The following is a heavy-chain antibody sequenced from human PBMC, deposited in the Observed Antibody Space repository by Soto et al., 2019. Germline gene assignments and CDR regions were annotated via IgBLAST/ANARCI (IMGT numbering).Heavy chain of an antibody. V-gene: IGHV4-59*01. Sequence: ASETLCRTCTISGGSINTYSWIWIRQPPGKGLEWIGYIDYSGTSDYNPFLKSRVTMSLDTSEKQLTLELTSVTATDTAVYYCARNWFSVAGRYHFDHWGQGALVTVSS. D-gene: IGHD6-19*01. CDR3: ARNWFSVAGRYHFDH. CDR1: GGSINTYS. CDR2: IDYSGTS. J-gene: IGHJ4*02.